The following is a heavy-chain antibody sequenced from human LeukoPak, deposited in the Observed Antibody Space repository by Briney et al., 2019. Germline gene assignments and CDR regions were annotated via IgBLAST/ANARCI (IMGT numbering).Heavy chain of an antibody. V-gene: IGHV3-30*02. J-gene: IGHJ6*03. D-gene: IGHD2-2*01. Sequence: GGSLRLSCAASGFTFSSYGMHWVRQAPGKGLEWVAFIRHDGSNKYYADSVKGRFTISRDNSKNTLYLQMNSLRAEDTAVYYCAKDRRYCSSTSCYGGWYYYYYMDVWGKGTTVTISS. CDR1: GFTFSSYG. CDR2: IRHDGSNK. CDR3: AKDRRYCSSTSCYGGWYYYYYMDV.